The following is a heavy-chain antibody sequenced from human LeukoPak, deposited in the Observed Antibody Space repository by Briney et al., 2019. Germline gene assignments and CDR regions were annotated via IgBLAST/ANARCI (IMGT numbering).Heavy chain of an antibody. Sequence: GGSLRLSCAASGFTFSNAWMSWARQAPGKGLEWVGRIKSKTDGGTTDYAAPVKGRFTISRDDSKNTLYLQMNSLKTEDTAVYYCTTETYYYDSSGYYNYYYGMDVWGQGTTVTVSS. V-gene: IGHV3-15*01. CDR3: TTETYYYDSSGYYNYYYGMDV. J-gene: IGHJ6*02. CDR1: GFTFSNAW. D-gene: IGHD3-22*01. CDR2: IKSKTDGGTT.